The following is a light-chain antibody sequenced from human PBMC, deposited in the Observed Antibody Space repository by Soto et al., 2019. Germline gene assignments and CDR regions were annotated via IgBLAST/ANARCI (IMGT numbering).Light chain of an antibody. CDR2: GGS. CDR3: MQTVQTPIT. Sequence: DIVMTQTPLSLSVTPGQPASISCKSSHSRLHSNGYNYFNWYLQRPGQSQHLLIYGGSNVAPGVPDRFSGSGSGTDFTLRISRVEADDVGVYYCMQTVQTPITFGQGTRREIK. V-gene: IGKV2-28*01. J-gene: IGKJ5*01. CDR1: HSRLHSNGYNY.